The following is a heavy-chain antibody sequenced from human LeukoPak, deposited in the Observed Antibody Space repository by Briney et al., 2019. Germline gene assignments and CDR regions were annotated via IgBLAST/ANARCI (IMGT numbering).Heavy chain of an antibody. CDR1: GYTFTGYY. CDR2: INPNSGGT. V-gene: IGHV1-2*02. J-gene: IGHJ4*02. D-gene: IGHD2-15*01. CDR3: ARVRGTGWYYFDH. Sequence: AAVKVSCKPSGYTFTGYYMHWVRQAPGQGLEWMGWINPNSGGTNYAQKFQGRVTMTRDTSISTAYMELSTLRSDDTAVYYCARVRGTGWYYFDHWGQGTLVTVSS.